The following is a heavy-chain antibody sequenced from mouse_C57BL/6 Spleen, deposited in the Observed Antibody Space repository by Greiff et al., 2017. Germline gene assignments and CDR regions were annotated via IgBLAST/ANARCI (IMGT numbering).Heavy chain of an antibody. Sequence: EVNLVESGGDLVKPGGSLKLSCAASGFTFSSYGMSWVRQTPDKRLEWVATISSGGSYTYYPDSVKGRFTISRDNAKNTLYLQMSSLKSDDTAMYYCARHDDGYPPYYFDYWGQGTTLTVSS. CDR3: ARHDDGYPPYYFDY. J-gene: IGHJ2*01. V-gene: IGHV5-6*01. CDR2: ISSGGSYT. CDR1: GFTFSSYG. D-gene: IGHD2-3*01.